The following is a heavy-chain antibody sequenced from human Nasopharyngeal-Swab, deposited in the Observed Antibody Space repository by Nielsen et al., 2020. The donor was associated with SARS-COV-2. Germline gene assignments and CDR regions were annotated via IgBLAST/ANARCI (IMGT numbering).Heavy chain of an antibody. CDR1: GASITSGSYY. Sequence: SETLSLTCTVSGASITSGSYYWSWVRQPAGKGLEYIGRVYLSGSTNYNPSLESRATISVDTSKNQFSLKLSSVTAADTAVYYCARDAPDYSYFYYMDVWGKGTTVTVSS. CDR2: VYLSGST. CDR3: ARDAPDYSYFYYMDV. V-gene: IGHV4-61*02. J-gene: IGHJ6*03.